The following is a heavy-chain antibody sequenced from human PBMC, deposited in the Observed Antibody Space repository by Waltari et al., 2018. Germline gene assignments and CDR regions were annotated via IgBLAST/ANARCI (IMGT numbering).Heavy chain of an antibody. CDR1: GFTFSNYV. D-gene: IGHD3-10*01. CDR3: ARSFGLTSFDS. Sequence: EVQLLESGGGLVQPGGSLRLSCAASGFTFSNYVMNWVRQAPGKGLEWVSGISGGAISTYNADSLKGRFTISRDNSKNTVFIQMNSLRADDTAVYYCARSFGLTSFDSWGQGTLVTVSS. CDR2: ISGGAIST. J-gene: IGHJ4*02. V-gene: IGHV3-23*01.